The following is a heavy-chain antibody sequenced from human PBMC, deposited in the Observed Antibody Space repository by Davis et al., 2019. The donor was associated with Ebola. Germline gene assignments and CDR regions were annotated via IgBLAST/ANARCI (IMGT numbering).Heavy chain of an antibody. CDR1: GGSVSSGGYS. V-gene: IGHV4-30-2*01. Sequence: PSETLSLTCAVSGGSVSSGGYSWSWIRQPAGMGLEWLGFIHHGGSILYNPSLRSRATILVDRSKNQFSLSLSSATDADTAVYYCARTVSGPFDPWGQGILVTVPS. D-gene: IGHD5-12*01. J-gene: IGHJ5*02. CDR3: ARTVSGPFDP. CDR2: IHHGGSI.